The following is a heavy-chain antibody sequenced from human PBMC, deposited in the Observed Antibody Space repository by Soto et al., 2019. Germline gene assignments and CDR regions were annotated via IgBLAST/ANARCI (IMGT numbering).Heavy chain of an antibody. J-gene: IGHJ6*04. CDR3: ARDPQLLEWLDYYYYVMDV. Sequence: KSSETLSLTCAVYGGSFSGYYWSWIRQPPGKGLEWIGEINHSGSTNYNPSLKSRVTISVDTSKNQFSLKLSSVTAADTAVYYCARDPQLLEWLDYYYYVMDVWGKGTTVTVSS. CDR2: INHSGST. D-gene: IGHD3-3*01. CDR1: GGSFSGYY. V-gene: IGHV4-34*01.